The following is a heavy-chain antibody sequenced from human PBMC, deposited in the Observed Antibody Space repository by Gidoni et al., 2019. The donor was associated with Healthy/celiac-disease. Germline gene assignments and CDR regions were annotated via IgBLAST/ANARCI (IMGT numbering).Heavy chain of an antibody. CDR1: GFTLSSYW. D-gene: IGHD3-22*01. V-gene: IGHV3-7*01. J-gene: IGHJ4*02. Sequence: EVQLVESGGGLVQPGGSLRLSCAASGFTLSSYWMSWVRQAPGKGLEWVANIKQEGSEKYYVDSVKGRFTISRDNAKNSLYLQMNSVGAEDTAVYYGARVGSIVVEFDYWGQGTLVTVSS. CDR3: ARVGSIVVEFDY. CDR2: IKQEGSEK.